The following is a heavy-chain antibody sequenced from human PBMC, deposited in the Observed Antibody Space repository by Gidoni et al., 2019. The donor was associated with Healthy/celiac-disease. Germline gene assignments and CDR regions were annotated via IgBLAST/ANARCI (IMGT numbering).Heavy chain of an antibody. J-gene: IGHJ6*02. CDR3: AREAAGTYYYYGMDV. CDR1: GDSISSYY. Sequence: QVQLQESGPGLVKPSETLSLTCTVSGDSISSYYWSWFRQPAGKGLEWIGRIYSSGSTNYNPSLKSRVTMSVDTSKNQLSLKLSSVTAADTAVYYCAREAAGTYYYYGMDVWGQGTTVTVSS. V-gene: IGHV4-4*07. CDR2: IYSSGST. D-gene: IGHD6-13*01.